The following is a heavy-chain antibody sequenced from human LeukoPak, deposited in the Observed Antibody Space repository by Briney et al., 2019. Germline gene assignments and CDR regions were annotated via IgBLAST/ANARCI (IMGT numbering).Heavy chain of an antibody. Sequence: PGGSLRLSCAASGFTVSSNYMSWVRQAPGKGLEWVSVIYSGGSTYYADSVKGRFTISRDNTKNTLYLQMNSLRAEDTAVYYCARGVPAVAGKVFGNYCDYWGQGALVTVSS. D-gene: IGHD6-19*01. V-gene: IGHV3-66*01. CDR3: ARGVPAVAGKVFGNYCDY. CDR1: GFTVSSNY. J-gene: IGHJ4*02. CDR2: IYSGGST.